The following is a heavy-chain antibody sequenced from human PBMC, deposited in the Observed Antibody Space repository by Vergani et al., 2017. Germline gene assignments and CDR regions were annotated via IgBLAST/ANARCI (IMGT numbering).Heavy chain of an antibody. Sequence: QLQLQESGSGLVKPSQTLSLTCAVSGGSISSGGYSWSWIRQPPGKGLEWIGYIYHSGSTYYNPSLKSRVTISVDRSKNQFSLKLSSVTAADTAVYYCARVRDYCSSTSCYRRGDNWFDPWGQGTLVTVSS. V-gene: IGHV4-30-2*01. CDR1: GGSISSGGYS. CDR2: IYHSGST. J-gene: IGHJ5*02. D-gene: IGHD2-2*01. CDR3: ARVRDYCSSTSCYRRGDNWFDP.